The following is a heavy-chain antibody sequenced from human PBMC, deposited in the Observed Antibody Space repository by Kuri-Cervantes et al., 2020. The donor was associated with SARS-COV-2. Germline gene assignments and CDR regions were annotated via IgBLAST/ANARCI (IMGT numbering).Heavy chain of an antibody. J-gene: IGHJ4*02. CDR2: INTYNGDT. CDR3: ARGIVREYCSGGSCYYPPYFDY. D-gene: IGHD2-15*01. Sequence: ASVKVSCKASGYTFNTYSISWVRQAPGQGLEWMGWINTYNGDTNYAQNLRGRVTMTTDTATTTGYMELRGLRSEDTAVYYCARGIVREYCSGGSCYYPPYFDYWGQGTLVTVSS. V-gene: IGHV1-18*01. CDR1: GYTFNTYS.